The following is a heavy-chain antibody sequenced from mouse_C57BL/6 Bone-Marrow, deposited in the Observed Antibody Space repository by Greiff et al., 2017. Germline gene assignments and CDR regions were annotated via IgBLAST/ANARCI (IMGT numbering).Heavy chain of an antibody. CDR1: GYTFTSYW. CDR3: APFPFAY. J-gene: IGHJ3*01. V-gene: IGHV1-64*01. Sequence: QVHVKQPGAELVKPGASVKLSCKASGYTFTSYWMHWVKQRPGQGLEWIGMIHPNSGSTNYNEKFKSKATLPVDKSSSTAYMQLSSLTSEDSAVYYCAPFPFAYWGQGTLVTVAA. CDR2: IHPNSGST.